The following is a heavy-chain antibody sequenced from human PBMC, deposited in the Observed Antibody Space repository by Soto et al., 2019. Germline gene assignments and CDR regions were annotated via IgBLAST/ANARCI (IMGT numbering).Heavy chain of an antibody. Sequence: GSLRLSCAASGFTFSDYYMSWIRQAPGKGLEWVSYISSSSSYTNYADSVKGRFTISRDNANNLVFLQMNGLRPEDTAMYYCARDLRGHYGPWGQGTMVTVSS. V-gene: IGHV3-11*06. J-gene: IGHJ3*01. CDR3: ARDLRGHYGP. CDR2: ISSSSSYT. D-gene: IGHD4-17*01. CDR1: GFTFSDYY.